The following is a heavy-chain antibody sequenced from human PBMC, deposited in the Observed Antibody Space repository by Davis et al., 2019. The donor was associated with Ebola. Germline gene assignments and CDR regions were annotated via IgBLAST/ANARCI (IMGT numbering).Heavy chain of an antibody. CDR3: AREYCGGDCYLDY. CDR1: GFTFSSYS. J-gene: IGHJ4*02. D-gene: IGHD2-21*02. V-gene: IGHV3-21*01. Sequence: GESLKISCAASGFTFSSYSMNWVRQAPGKGLEWVSSISSSSSYIYYADSVKGRFTISRDNAKNSLYLQMNSLRAEDTAVYYCAREYCGGDCYLDYWGQGTLVTVSS. CDR2: ISSSSSYI.